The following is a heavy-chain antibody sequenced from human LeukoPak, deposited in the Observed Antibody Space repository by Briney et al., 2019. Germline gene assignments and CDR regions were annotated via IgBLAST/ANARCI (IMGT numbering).Heavy chain of an antibody. Sequence: SETLSLTCSVSGGSISSYYWTWIRQPPGKGLEWIGYRYYSGSTTYNPSLKSRVTISVDTSKSQFSLKLISVTAADTAIHYCARVRGDFETDWGQGTLVTVSS. CDR1: GGSISSYY. CDR2: RYYSGST. V-gene: IGHV4-59*01. D-gene: IGHD3-16*01. J-gene: IGHJ1*01. CDR3: ARVRGDFETD.